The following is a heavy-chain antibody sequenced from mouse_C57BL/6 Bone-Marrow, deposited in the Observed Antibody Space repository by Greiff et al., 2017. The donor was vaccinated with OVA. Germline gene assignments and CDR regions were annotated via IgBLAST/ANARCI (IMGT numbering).Heavy chain of an antibody. V-gene: IGHV1-64*01. CDR3: ARWGGSSYFYYFDY. Sequence: QVQLQQPGAELVKPGASVKLSCKASGYTFTSYWMHWVKQRPGQGLEWIGMIHPNSGSTNYNEKFKGKATLTVDKSSSTAYMQLSSLTSEDSAVYYCARWGGSSYFYYFDYWGQGTTLTVSS. J-gene: IGHJ2*01. CDR2: IHPNSGST. D-gene: IGHD1-1*01. CDR1: GYTFTSYW.